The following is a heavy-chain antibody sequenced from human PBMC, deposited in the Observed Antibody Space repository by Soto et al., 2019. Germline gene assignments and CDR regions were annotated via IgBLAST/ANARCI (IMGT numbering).Heavy chain of an antibody. Sequence: QVQLVQSGAEVKKPGSSVKVSCKASGGTFSSYTISWVRQAPGQGLEWMGRIIPILGIANYAQKFQGRVTITADKPTSTAYMELSSLRSEDTAVYYCAREDIVVVVAAIHYYGMDVWGQGTTVTVSS. J-gene: IGHJ6*02. V-gene: IGHV1-69*08. CDR2: IIPILGIA. D-gene: IGHD2-15*01. CDR1: GGTFSSYT. CDR3: AREDIVVVVAAIHYYGMDV.